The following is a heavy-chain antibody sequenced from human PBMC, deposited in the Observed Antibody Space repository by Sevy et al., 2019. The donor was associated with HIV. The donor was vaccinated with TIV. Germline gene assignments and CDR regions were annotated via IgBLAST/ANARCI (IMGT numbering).Heavy chain of an antibody. J-gene: IGHJ4*02. CDR3: ARELDDFWSGYQF. D-gene: IGHD3-3*01. CDR1: GYSFTSYF. Sequence: ASVKVSCKASGYSFTSYFIHWVRQAPGQGLEWMGWINPSSGGTMSAQKFHDKVTMTRDTSINTAYLELSRLRSDDTAVYYCARELDDFWSGYQFWGQGTLVTVSS. V-gene: IGHV1-2*02. CDR2: INPSSGGT.